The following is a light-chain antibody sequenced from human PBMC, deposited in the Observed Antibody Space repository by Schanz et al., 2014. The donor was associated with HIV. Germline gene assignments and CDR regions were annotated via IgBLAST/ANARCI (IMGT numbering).Light chain of an antibody. CDR1: QSVSSQ. CDR2: GAS. V-gene: IGKV3D-20*02. J-gene: IGKJ2*01. CDR3: QQRSTWPYT. Sequence: EIVMTQSPATLSLSPGERATLSCRASQSVSSQLAWYQQRPGQAPRLLIYGASSRATGIPDRFSGSGSGTDFTLTISRLEPEDFAVYYCQQRSTWPYTFGQGTKLEIK.